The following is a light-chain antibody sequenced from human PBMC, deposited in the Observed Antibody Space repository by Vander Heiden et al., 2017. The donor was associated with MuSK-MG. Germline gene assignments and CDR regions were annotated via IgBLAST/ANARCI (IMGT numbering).Light chain of an antibody. V-gene: IGKV3-11*01. CDR3: QQRSNWPLLT. CDR1: QSVSSY. CDR2: DAS. Sequence: EIVLTQSPATLSLSPGERATLSCRASQSVSSYLAWYQQKPGQAPRLLIYDASNRATGIPARFSGSGSGTDFTLTISSLDPEDFAVYYCQQRSNWPLLTFGGGTKVEI. J-gene: IGKJ4*01.